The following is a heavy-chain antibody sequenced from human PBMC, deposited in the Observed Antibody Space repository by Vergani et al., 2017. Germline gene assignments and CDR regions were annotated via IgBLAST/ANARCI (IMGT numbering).Heavy chain of an antibody. CDR3: ARHRGWGLVVVAATPWYYYYGMDV. Sequence: EVQLVQSGAEVKKPGESLKISSKGSGYSFTRYWIGWVRQMPGKGLEWMGIIYPGDSDTRYSPSFQGQVTISADKSISTAYLQWSSLKASDTAMYYCARHRGWGLVVVAATPWYYYYGMDVWGQGTTVTVSS. D-gene: IGHD2-15*01. CDR2: IYPGDSDT. V-gene: IGHV5-51*01. CDR1: GYSFTRYW. J-gene: IGHJ6*02.